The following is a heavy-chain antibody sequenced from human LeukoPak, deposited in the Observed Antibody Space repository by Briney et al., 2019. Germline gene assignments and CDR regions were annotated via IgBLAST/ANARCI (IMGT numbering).Heavy chain of an antibody. CDR1: GFIFSSYE. V-gene: IGHV3-48*03. CDR3: ARLGVTRPGY. CDR2: ISSSGSTV. D-gene: IGHD3-3*01. J-gene: IGHJ4*02. Sequence: SGGSLRLSCAVSGFIFSSYEMNWVRQAPGKGLEWVSYISSSGSTVYYADSVKGRFTISRDNAKNSLFLQMNGLRADDTAVYYCARLGVTRPGYWGQGTLVTVSS.